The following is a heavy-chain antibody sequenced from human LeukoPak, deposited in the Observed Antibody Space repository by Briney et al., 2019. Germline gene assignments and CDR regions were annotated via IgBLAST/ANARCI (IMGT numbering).Heavy chain of an antibody. CDR1: GGTFSSYA. J-gene: IGHJ4*02. V-gene: IGHV1-69*04. Sequence: SVKGSCKASGGTFSSYAISWVRQAPGQGLEWMGRIIPILGIANYAQKFQGRVTITADKSTSTAYMELSSLRSEDTAVYYCARHLFKLREVFDYWGQGTLVTVSS. CDR2: IIPILGIA. D-gene: IGHD1-26*01. CDR3: ARHLFKLREVFDY.